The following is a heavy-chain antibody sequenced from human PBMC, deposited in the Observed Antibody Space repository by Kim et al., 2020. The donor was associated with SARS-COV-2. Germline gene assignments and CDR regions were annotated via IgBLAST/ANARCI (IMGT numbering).Heavy chain of an antibody. CDR2: IWYDGTNK. J-gene: IGHJ3*01. CDR3: ARDLDSGSYVDGFDF. V-gene: IGHV3-33*01. CDR1: GFTFKNYG. D-gene: IGHD1-26*01. Sequence: LSLTCAPSGFTFKNYGMHWVRQAPGKGLEWVAVIWYDGTNKYYADSVKGRFTLSRDNSKNTLSLQMNSLRAEDTAVYYCARDLDSGSYVDGFDFWGQGTTVIVSS.